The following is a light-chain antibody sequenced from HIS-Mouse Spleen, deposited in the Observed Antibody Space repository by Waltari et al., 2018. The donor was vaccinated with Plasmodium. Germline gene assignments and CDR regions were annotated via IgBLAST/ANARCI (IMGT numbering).Light chain of an antibody. CDR1: KLGYKY. CDR3: QAWDSSTVV. V-gene: IGLV3-1*01. J-gene: IGLJ2*01. Sequence: SYELTQPPSVSVSPGQTASITCSGDKLGYKYACWYQQKPGQSPVLVIYQDSKRPSGIPVLFSGANSGNTATLTISGTQAMDEADYYCQAWDSSTVVFGGGTKLTVL. CDR2: QDS.